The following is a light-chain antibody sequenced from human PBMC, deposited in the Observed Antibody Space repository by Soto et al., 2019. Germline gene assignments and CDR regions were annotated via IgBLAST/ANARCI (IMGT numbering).Light chain of an antibody. Sequence: QSALTQLRSVSGSPGQSVTISCTGTSSDVGGYNYVSWYQQHPGKAPKLMIYDVSKRPSGVPDRFSGSKSGNTASLTISGLQAEDEADYYCCSYAGSYTVVFGGGTKLTVL. CDR3: CSYAGSYTVV. J-gene: IGLJ2*01. V-gene: IGLV2-11*01. CDR1: SSDVGGYNY. CDR2: DVS.